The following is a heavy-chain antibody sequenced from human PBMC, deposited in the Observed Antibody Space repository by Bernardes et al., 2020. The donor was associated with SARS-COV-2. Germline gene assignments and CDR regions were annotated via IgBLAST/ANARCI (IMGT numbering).Heavy chain of an antibody. D-gene: IGHD3-22*01. V-gene: IGHV3-23*01. CDR1: GFTFSSYA. J-gene: IGHJ4*02. CDR3: AKAPSPYYYDSSGYYGGYTYYFDY. CDR2: ISGSGGST. Sequence: GGSLRLSCAASGFTFSSYAMSWVRQAPGKGLEWVSAISGSGGSTYYADSVKGRFTISRDNSKNTLYLQMNSLRAEDTAVYYCAKAPSPYYYDSSGYYGGYTYYFDYWGQGTLVTVSS.